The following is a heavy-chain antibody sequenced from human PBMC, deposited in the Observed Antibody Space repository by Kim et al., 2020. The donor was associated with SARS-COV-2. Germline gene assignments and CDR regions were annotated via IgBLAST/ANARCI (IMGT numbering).Heavy chain of an antibody. V-gene: IGHV1-2*02. Sequence: ASVKVSCKASGYTFTGYYMHWVRQAPGQGLEWMGWINPNSGGTNYAQKFQGRVTMTRDTSISTAYMELSRLRSDDTAVYYCARGRRLYCSGGSCSTRGDAFDIWGQGTMVTVSS. CDR2: INPNSGGT. D-gene: IGHD2-15*01. CDR1: GYTFTGYY. J-gene: IGHJ3*02. CDR3: ARGRRLYCSGGSCSTRGDAFDI.